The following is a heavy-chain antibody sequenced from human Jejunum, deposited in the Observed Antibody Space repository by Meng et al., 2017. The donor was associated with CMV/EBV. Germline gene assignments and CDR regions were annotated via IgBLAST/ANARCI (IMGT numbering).Heavy chain of an antibody. J-gene: IGHJ4*02. CDR3: ARDVGYGDY. CDR2: IKKDGSEK. Sequence: SCVASGVTIINDWMAWVRQAPGKGPEWVASIKKDGSEKNYVDSVKGRFTISRDNAKNSLYLQMNSLRAEGTALYYCARDVGYGDYWGQGTLVTVSS. CDR1: GVTIINDW. V-gene: IGHV3-7*01. D-gene: IGHD2-15*01.